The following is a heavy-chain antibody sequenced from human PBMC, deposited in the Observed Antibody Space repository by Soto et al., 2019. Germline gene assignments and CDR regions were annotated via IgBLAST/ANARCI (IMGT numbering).Heavy chain of an antibody. CDR1: GGSFSGYY. Sequence: PSETLSLTCAVYGGSFSGYYWSWIRQPPGKGLEWIGEINHSGSTNYNPSLKSRVTISVDTSKNQFSLKLSSMTAADTAVYYCARGLIHDPRSGITGTTTLSYFDYWGQGTLVTVSS. CDR3: ARGLIHDPRSGITGTTTLSYFDY. V-gene: IGHV4-34*01. J-gene: IGHJ4*02. D-gene: IGHD1-20*01. CDR2: INHSGST.